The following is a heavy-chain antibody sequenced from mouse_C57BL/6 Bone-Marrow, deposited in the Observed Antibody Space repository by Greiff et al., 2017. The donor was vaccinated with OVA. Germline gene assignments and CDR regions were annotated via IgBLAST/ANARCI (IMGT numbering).Heavy chain of an antibody. Sequence: VQLQESGAELAKPGASVKLSCKASGYTFTSYWMHWVKQRPGQGLEWIGYINPSSGYTKYNQKFKDKATVTADKSSSTAYMQLSSLTYEASAVYYCARPSLWLRQDYYAMDYWGQGTSVTVSS. V-gene: IGHV1-7*01. CDR2: INPSSGYT. D-gene: IGHD2-2*01. CDR3: ARPSLWLRQDYYAMDY. CDR1: GYTFTSYW. J-gene: IGHJ4*01.